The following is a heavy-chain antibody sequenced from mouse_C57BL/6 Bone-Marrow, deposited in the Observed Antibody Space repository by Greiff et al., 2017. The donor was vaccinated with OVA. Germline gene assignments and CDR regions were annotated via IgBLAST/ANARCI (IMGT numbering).Heavy chain of an antibody. CDR1: GFTFSSYA. V-gene: IGHV5-9-1*02. CDR3: TRDLYYDYSYAMDY. CDR2: ISSGGDYI. D-gene: IGHD2-4*01. Sequence: EVQVVESGEGLVKPGGSLKLSCAASGFTFSSYAMSWVRQTPEKRLEWVAYISSGGDYIYYADTVKGRFTISRDNARNTLYLQMSSLKSEDTAMYYCTRDLYYDYSYAMDYWGQGTSVTVSS. J-gene: IGHJ4*01.